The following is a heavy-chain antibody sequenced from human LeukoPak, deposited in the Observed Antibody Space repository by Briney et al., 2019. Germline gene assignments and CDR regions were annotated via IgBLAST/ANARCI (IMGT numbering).Heavy chain of an antibody. J-gene: IGHJ4*02. D-gene: IGHD3-22*01. V-gene: IGHV3-13*04. CDR1: GFTFSSYD. Sequence: GGSLRLSCAASGFTFSSYDMHWVRQATGKGLEWVSAIGTAGDTYYPGSVKGRFTISRENAKNSLYLQMNSLRAGDTAVYYCARSGKPYYYDSSGYYFDYWGRGTLVTVSS. CDR3: ARSGKPYYYDSSGYYFDY. CDR2: IGTAGDT.